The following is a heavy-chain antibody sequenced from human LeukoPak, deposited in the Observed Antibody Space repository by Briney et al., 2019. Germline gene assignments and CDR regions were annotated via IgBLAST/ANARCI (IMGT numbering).Heavy chain of an antibody. V-gene: IGHV3-23*01. CDR3: ARDPTFYYGSGSFWYFDY. Sequence: HPGGSLRLSCAASGFTFSNYAMAWVRQAPGKGLEWVSAISPSGSTYYADSVKGRFTTSRDNSKNTLSLQMNGLRAEDTAVYYCARDPTFYYGSGSFWYFDYWGQGTLVTVSS. CDR2: ISPSGST. CDR1: GFTFSNYA. J-gene: IGHJ4*02. D-gene: IGHD3-10*01.